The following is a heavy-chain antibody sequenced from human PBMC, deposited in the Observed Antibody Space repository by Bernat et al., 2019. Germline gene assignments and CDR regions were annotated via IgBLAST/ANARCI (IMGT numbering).Heavy chain of an antibody. J-gene: IGHJ4*02. D-gene: IGHD3-16*01. CDR3: TRLNYDYIWGGYSYYFDY. Sequence: EVQLVESGGGLVQPGGSLKLSCAASGFTFSGSAMHWVRQASGKGLEWVGRIRSKANSYATAYAASVKGRFTISRDDSKNTAYLQMNSLKTEDTAVYYCTRLNYDYIWGGYSYYFDYWGQGTLVTVSS. CDR2: IRSKANSYAT. CDR1: GFTFSGSA. V-gene: IGHV3-73*02.